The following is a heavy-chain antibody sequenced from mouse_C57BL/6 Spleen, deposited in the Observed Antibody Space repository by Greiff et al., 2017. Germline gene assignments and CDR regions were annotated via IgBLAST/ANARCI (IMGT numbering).Heavy chain of an antibody. V-gene: IGHV14-4*01. CDR3: TSGSRGAMDY. CDR1: GFNIKDDY. Sequence: EVQLQQSGAELVRPGASVKLSCTASGFNIKDDYMHWVKQRPEQGLEWIGWIDPENGDTEYASKFQGKATITADTSSNTAYLQLSSLTSEDTAVYYGTSGSRGAMDYWGQGTSVTVSS. D-gene: IGHD1-1*01. J-gene: IGHJ4*01. CDR2: IDPENGDT.